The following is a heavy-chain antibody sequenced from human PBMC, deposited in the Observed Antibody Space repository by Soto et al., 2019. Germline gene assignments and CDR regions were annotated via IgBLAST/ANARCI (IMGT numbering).Heavy chain of an antibody. Sequence: PSETLSLTCAVSGGSISSGGYSWSWIRQPPGKGLEWIGYIYHSGSTYYDPSLKSRVTISVDRSKNQFSLKLSSVTAADTAVYYCARVISSSGYKWFDPWGQGTLVTVSS. V-gene: IGHV4-30-2*01. CDR2: IYHSGST. CDR1: GGSISSGGYS. CDR3: ARVISSSGYKWFDP. D-gene: IGHD3-10*01. J-gene: IGHJ5*02.